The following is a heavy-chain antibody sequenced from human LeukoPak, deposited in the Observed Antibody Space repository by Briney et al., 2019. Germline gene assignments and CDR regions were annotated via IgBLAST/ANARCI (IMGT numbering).Heavy chain of an antibody. V-gene: IGHV3-11*05. CDR2: ISSSSSYT. Sequence: GGSLRLSCAASGFTFSDYYMSWIRQAPGKGLEWVSYISSSSSYTNYADSVKGRFTISRDNAKNLLYLQMNSLRAEDTAVYYCARDEKGNYYDSRRTNYYDSSGYYYYWGQGTLVTVSS. CDR3: ARDEKGNYYDSRRTNYYDSSGYYYY. D-gene: IGHD3-22*01. J-gene: IGHJ4*02. CDR1: GFTFSDYY.